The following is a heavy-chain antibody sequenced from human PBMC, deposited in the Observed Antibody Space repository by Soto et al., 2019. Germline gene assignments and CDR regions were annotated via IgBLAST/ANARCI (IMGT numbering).Heavy chain of an antibody. Sequence: GGSLRLSCAASGFTFSSYAMSWVRQAPGKGLEWVSAISGSGGSTYYADSVKGRFTISRDNSKNTLYLQMNSLRAEDTAVYYCAKVNVGYSGYPPWMTFDYWGQGTLVTVSS. CDR2: ISGSGGST. CDR1: GFTFSSYA. CDR3: AKVNVGYSGYPPWMTFDY. D-gene: IGHD5-12*01. V-gene: IGHV3-23*01. J-gene: IGHJ4*02.